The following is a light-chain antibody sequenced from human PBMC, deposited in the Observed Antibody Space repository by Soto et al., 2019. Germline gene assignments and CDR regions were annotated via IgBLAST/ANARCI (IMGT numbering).Light chain of an antibody. J-gene: IGKJ5*01. CDR1: QDISDS. V-gene: IGKV1-5*01. CDR2: DAS. Sequence: DIQMTPSPSSLSASGGDRFTVTCRAGQDISDSLAWYQQKPGKAPKLLIYDASSLESGVPSRFSGSGSGTEFTLTISSLQTDDFATYYCQQYNSPITFGQGTRLEIK. CDR3: QQYNSPIT.